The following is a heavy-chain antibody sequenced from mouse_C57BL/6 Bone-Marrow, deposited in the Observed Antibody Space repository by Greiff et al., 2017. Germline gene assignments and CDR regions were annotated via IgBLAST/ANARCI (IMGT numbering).Heavy chain of an antibody. J-gene: IGHJ3*01. D-gene: IGHD1-1*01. Sequence: QVQLQQSGAELARPGASVKLSCKASGYTFTSYGISWVKQRTGQGLEWIGEIYPRSGNTYYNEKFKGKAPLTADKSSSTACMELRSLTSEAAAVSCCARSPRYCSGRGSWCATWGKAPLFTVSA. CDR1: GYTFTSYG. CDR2: IYPRSGNT. V-gene: IGHV1-81*01. CDR3: ARSPRYCSGRGSWCAT.